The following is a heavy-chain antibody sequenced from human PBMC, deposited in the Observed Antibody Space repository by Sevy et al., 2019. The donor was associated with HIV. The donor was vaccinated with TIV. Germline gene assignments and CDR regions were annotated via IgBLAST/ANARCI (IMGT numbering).Heavy chain of an antibody. D-gene: IGHD3-3*01. V-gene: IGHV4-31*03. CDR1: GGSISSGGYY. CDR3: ARGVVPYYDFWSGPDRKYYFDY. J-gene: IGHJ4*02. Sequence: SETLSLTCTVSGGSISSGGYYWSWIRQHPGKGLEWIGYIYYSGSTYYNPSLKSGVTISVDTSKNQFSLKRSSVTAADTAVYYGARGVVPYYDFWSGPDRKYYFDYWGQGTLVTVSS. CDR2: IYYSGST.